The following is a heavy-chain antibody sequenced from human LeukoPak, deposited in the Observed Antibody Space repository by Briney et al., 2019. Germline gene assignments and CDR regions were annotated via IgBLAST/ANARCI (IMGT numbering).Heavy chain of an antibody. CDR3: ARDLGGGSAFDI. CDR2: IKQDGSDK. D-gene: IGHD2-15*01. J-gene: IGHJ3*02. CDR1: GFTFSSYW. Sequence: GGSLRLSCAASGFTFSSYWMTWVRQAPGKGLEWVANIKQDGSDKNYVDSVKGRFTISRDNAKNSLYLQMNSLRAEDTAVYYCARDLGGGSAFDIWGQGTMVTVSS. V-gene: IGHV3-7*01.